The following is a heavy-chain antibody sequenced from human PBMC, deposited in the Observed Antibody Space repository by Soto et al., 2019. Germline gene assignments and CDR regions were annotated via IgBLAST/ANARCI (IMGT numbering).Heavy chain of an antibody. CDR1: GFTFSSYA. D-gene: IGHD6-19*01. CDR3: AKVAYSSGWYSAFFYYYYGMDV. J-gene: IGHJ6*02. Sequence: GGSLRLSCAASGFTFSSYAMSWVRQAPGKGLEWVSAISGSGGSTYYADSVKGRFTISRDNSKNTLYLQMNSLRAEDTAVYYCAKVAYSSGWYSAFFYYYYGMDVWGQGTTVTVSS. V-gene: IGHV3-23*01. CDR2: ISGSGGST.